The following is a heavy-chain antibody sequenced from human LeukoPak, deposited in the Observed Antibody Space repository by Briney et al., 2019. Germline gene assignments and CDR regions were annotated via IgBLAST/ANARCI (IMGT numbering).Heavy chain of an antibody. CDR2: INGDGSDT. CDR3: ASIVVALTDIDY. Sequence: GGSLRLSCAASGFTFSGYWMHWARQSPGKGLVWVSCINGDGSDTRYADSVKGRFTISRDNAKNTLYLQMNSLRVEDTAVYYCASIVVALTDIDYWGQGTLVTVSS. J-gene: IGHJ4*02. D-gene: IGHD3-22*01. V-gene: IGHV3-74*01. CDR1: GFTFSGYW.